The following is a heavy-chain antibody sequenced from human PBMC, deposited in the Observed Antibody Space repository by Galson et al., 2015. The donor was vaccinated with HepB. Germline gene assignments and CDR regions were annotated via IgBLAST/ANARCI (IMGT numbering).Heavy chain of an antibody. J-gene: IGHJ4*02. CDR3: ARADSNLFDY. V-gene: IGHV3-11*01. CDR2: ISTGGSAI. CDR1: GFTFSDYY. Sequence: SLRLSCAASGFTFSDYYMSWIRQAPGKGLEWVSYISTGGSAIWYADSVKGRFTISRDNAKNSLYLQMNSLRAEDTAVYYCARADSNLFDYWGQGTLVTVSS. D-gene: IGHD4-11*01.